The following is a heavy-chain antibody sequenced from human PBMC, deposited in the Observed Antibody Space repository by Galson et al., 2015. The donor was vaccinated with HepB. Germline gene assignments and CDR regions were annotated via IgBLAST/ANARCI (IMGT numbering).Heavy chain of an antibody. D-gene: IGHD6-19*01. Sequence: PALVTPPPTLTLTCTFSGFSLRTSEMCVSWIRQPPGKALEWLARIDWDDDKYYSTSLKTRLTISKDTSKNQVVLTMSNMDPVDTATYYCARSRIAVAVDYYYYYGMDVWGQGTTVTVSS. CDR1: GFSLRTSEMC. J-gene: IGHJ6*02. CDR3: ARSRIAVAVDYYYYYGMDV. V-gene: IGHV2-70*11. CDR2: IDWDDDK.